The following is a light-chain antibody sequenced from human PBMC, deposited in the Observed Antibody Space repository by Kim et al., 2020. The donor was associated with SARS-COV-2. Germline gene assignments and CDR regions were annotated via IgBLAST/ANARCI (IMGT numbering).Light chain of an antibody. J-gene: IGLJ3*02. CDR1: Y. CDR3: ASWDDSLCTSKV. Sequence: YVYWYQQLPGAAPKLLIYRNDQRPSGVPDRFSGSKSGSSASLAISGLRSEDEGDYYCASWDDSLCTSKVFGGGTQLTVL. V-gene: IGLV1-47*01. CDR2: RND.